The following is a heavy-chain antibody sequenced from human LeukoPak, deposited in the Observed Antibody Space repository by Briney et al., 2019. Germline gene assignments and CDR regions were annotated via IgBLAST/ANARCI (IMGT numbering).Heavy chain of an antibody. D-gene: IGHD1-26*01. Sequence: SETLSLICSVSGASISSYYWNWIRQPPGKGLEWIGNIYIRGSTNYNPSLERRVTTSLDTSKDQFSLKLTSVTAADTAFYYCAKDWELGSWGQGILVTVSS. CDR2: IYIRGST. V-gene: IGHV4-59*01. J-gene: IGHJ5*02. CDR3: AKDWELGS. CDR1: GASISSYY.